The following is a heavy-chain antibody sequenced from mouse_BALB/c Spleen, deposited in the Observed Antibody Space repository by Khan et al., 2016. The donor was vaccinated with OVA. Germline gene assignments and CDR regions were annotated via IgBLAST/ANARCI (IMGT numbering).Heavy chain of an antibody. CDR1: GFSLISYG. Sequence: QVQLKESGPGLAAPSQSLSFTCTVSGFSLISYGVSWVRQPPGKGLEWLGVIWGDGTTNYHSTLISRLIISKDNSKSQVFLKLNSLQTDDTATYYCAKFTPDYYSMDYWGQGTSVTVSS. V-gene: IGHV2-3*01. CDR3: AKFTPDYYSMDY. D-gene: IGHD1-1*01. J-gene: IGHJ4*01. CDR2: IWGDGTT.